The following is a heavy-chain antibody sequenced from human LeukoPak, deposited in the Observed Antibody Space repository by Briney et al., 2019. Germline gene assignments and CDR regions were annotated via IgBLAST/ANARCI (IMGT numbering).Heavy chain of an antibody. CDR3: ARELYGYCSGGSCYRYYYYGMDA. V-gene: IGHV1-8*01. CDR1: GYTFTSYD. D-gene: IGHD2-15*01. CDR2: MNPNSGNT. Sequence: ASVKVSCKASGYTFTSYDINWVRQATGQGLEWMGWMNPNSGNTGYAQKFQGRVTMTRNTSISTAYMELSSLRSEDTAVYYCARELYGYCSGGSCYRYYYYGMDAWGQGTTVTVSS. J-gene: IGHJ6*02.